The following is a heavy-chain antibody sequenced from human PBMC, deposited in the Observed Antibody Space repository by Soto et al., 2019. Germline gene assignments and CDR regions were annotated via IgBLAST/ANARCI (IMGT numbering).Heavy chain of an antibody. CDR2: ISAYNGNT. Sequence: ASAKVSCKASGYTFTSYGISWVRQAPGQGLEWMGWISAYNGNTNYAQKLQGRVTMTTDTSTSTAYMELRSLRSDDTAVYYCARDRRGRIAAAPDYWGQGTLVTVSS. CDR3: ARDRRGRIAAAPDY. J-gene: IGHJ4*02. V-gene: IGHV1-18*04. CDR1: GYTFTSYG. D-gene: IGHD6-13*01.